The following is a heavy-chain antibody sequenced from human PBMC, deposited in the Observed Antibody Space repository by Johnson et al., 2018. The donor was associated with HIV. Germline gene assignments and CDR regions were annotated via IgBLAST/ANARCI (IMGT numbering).Heavy chain of an antibody. V-gene: IGHV3-43D*03. J-gene: IGHJ3*02. CDR2: INWDGDST. CDR3: ATDIASGYTNGGTLDI. CDR1: RFTFDDYA. Sequence: VQLVESGGVVVQPGGSLRLSCETSRFTFDDYAMHWVRQAPGKGLEWVSLINWDGDSTYYADSVTGRFTISRDNSKNSLSLQMNSLRPEDTGLYYCATDIASGYTNGGTLDIWGQGTMVTVSS. D-gene: IGHD6-19*01.